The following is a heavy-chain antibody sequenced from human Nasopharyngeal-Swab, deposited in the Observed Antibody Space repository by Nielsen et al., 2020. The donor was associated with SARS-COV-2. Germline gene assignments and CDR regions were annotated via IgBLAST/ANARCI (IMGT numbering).Heavy chain of an antibody. Sequence: WIRQPPGKGLEWIGYIYYSGSTNYNPSLKSRVTTSVDTSKNQFSLKLSSVTAADTAVYYCARDLGGYDILTGYYHYYYYMDVWGKGTTVTVSS. CDR2: IYYSGST. J-gene: IGHJ6*03. D-gene: IGHD3-9*01. CDR3: ARDLGGYDILTGYYHYYYYMDV. V-gene: IGHV4-59*01.